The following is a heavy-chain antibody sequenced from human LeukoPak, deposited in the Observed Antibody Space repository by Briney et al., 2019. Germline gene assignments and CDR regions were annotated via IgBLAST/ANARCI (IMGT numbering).Heavy chain of an antibody. CDR1: GYTFTSYD. Sequence: ASVKVSCKASGYTFTSYDINWVRQATGQGLEWMGWMNPNSSNTGYAQKFQGRVTITRNTSISTAYMELSSLRSEDTAVYYCARGLTTVVTHHSYYYYYMDVWGKGTTVTVSS. V-gene: IGHV1-8*03. J-gene: IGHJ6*03. D-gene: IGHD4-23*01. CDR2: MNPNSSNT. CDR3: ARGLTTVVTHHSYYYYYMDV.